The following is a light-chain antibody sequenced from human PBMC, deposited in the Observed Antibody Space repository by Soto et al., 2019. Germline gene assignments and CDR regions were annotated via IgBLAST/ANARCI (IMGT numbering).Light chain of an antibody. J-gene: IGKJ2*01. V-gene: IGKV3-20*01. Sequence: EIVLTQSPGTLSLSPGERSTLSCRASKSVSTSNLPWNQHKPGQSPRLFIYGASSRATGIPDRFSGSGSGTDFTLTISRLEPEDFDVYYCQQYGSSPYTFGQGTKLEIK. CDR2: GAS. CDR1: KSVSTSN. CDR3: QQYGSSPYT.